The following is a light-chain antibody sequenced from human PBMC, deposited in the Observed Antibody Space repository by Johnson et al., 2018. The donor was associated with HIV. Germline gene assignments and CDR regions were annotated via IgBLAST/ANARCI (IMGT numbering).Light chain of an antibody. CDR2: DNN. J-gene: IGLJ1*01. CDR3: GPWDSSLSAF. CDR1: SSNIGNNY. Sequence: QSVLTQPPSVSAAPGQKVTISCSGSSSNIGNNYVSWYQQLPGTAPKLLIYDNNKRPSGIPDRFSGSKSGTSATLGITGLQTGDEADYYCGPWDSSLSAFFGTGTKVTVL. V-gene: IGLV1-51*01.